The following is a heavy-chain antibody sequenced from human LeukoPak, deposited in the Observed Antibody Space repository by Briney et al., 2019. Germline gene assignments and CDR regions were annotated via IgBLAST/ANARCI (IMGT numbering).Heavy chain of an antibody. D-gene: IGHD6-19*01. CDR3: AKDFFAAVTGILDY. J-gene: IGHJ4*02. CDR1: GFTFSSYA. V-gene: IGHV3-23*01. CDR2: ISGSGGSA. Sequence: GGSLRLSCAASGFTFSSYAMSWVRQAPGKGLEWVSAISGSGGSAYFADSVKGRFTISRDNSKNTLYLQMNSLRAEDTAVYYCAKDFFAAVTGILDYWGQGTLVSVSS.